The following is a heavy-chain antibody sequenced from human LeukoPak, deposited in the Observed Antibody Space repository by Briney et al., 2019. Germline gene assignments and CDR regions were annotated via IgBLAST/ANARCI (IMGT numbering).Heavy chain of an antibody. Sequence: GGSLRLSCAASGFTFSSYAMSWVRQAPGQGLEWVSSISSTSNYIYHADSLKGRVTISRDNAKNSLSLQMNSLRVEDTAVYYCARQKYCGGDCYGLDTLDTWGQGTMVTVSS. D-gene: IGHD2-21*02. V-gene: IGHV3-21*01. CDR3: ARQKYCGGDCYGLDTLDT. CDR2: ISSTSNYI. J-gene: IGHJ3*02. CDR1: GFTFSSYA.